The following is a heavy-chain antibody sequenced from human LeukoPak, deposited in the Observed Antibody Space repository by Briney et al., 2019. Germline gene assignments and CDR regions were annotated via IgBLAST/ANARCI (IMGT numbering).Heavy chain of an antibody. CDR3: ARVPRAVTTSGYFDY. Sequence: ASVKVSCKASGYTFTSYYMHWVRQAPGQGLEWMGIINPSGGSTNYAQKFQGRVTITADESTSTAYMELSSLRSEDTAVYYCARVPRAVTTSGYFDYWGQGTLVTVSS. D-gene: IGHD4-11*01. V-gene: IGHV1-46*01. CDR2: INPSGGST. CDR1: GYTFTSYY. J-gene: IGHJ4*02.